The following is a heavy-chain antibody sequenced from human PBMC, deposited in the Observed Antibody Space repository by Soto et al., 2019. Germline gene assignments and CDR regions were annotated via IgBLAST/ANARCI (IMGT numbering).Heavy chain of an antibody. V-gene: IGHV4-30-4*01. Sequence: SSETLSLTCIVSGGSISSGDYYWSWIRQPPGKGLEWIGYIYYSGSTYYNPSLKSRVTISVDTSKNQFSLKLSSVTAADTAVYYCARDAAMVRGVIEQPTWGQGTLVTVSS. CDR1: GGSISSGDYY. CDR2: IYYSGST. D-gene: IGHD3-10*01. CDR3: ARDAAMVRGVIEQPT. J-gene: IGHJ4*02.